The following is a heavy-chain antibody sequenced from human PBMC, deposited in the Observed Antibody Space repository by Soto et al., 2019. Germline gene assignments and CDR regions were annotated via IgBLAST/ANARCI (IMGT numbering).Heavy chain of an antibody. CDR2: ISYDGSNK. Sequence: GGSLSLSCAASGFTFSSYAMHWVRQAPGKGLEWVAVISYDGSNKYYADSVKGRFTISRDNSKNTLYLQMNSLRAEDTAVYYCARDGTPTTYYDFWSGYLSIWGQGTLVTVSS. CDR1: GFTFSSYA. J-gene: IGHJ4*02. CDR3: ARDGTPTTYYDFWSGYLSI. V-gene: IGHV3-30-3*01. D-gene: IGHD3-3*01.